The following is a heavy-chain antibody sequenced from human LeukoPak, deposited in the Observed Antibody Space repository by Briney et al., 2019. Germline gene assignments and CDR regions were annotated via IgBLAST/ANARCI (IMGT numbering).Heavy chain of an antibody. CDR1: GGSVSSSSYY. J-gene: IGHJ3*02. D-gene: IGHD3-9*01. Sequence: PSETLSLTCTISGGSVSSSSYYWGWIRQPPGKGLEWIGSIYSSGSTYYNPSLMSRLTISVDTSKNQFSLRLNSVTAADTAVYYCAGIILTAYCNGAFDIWGQGTMVTVSS. CDR2: IYSSGST. CDR3: AGIILTAYCNGAFDI. V-gene: IGHV4-39*01.